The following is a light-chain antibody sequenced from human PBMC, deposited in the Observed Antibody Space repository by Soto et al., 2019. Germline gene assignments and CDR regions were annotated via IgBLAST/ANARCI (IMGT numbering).Light chain of an antibody. CDR2: DTS. Sequence: EVVLTQSPATLSLSPGERATLSCRASQSIGTFLAWYQQKPGQVPRLLIYDTSNRATGIPARFSGSGSGTDFTLSISSLAPEDFAVYYCQHRSNWPPGFGQGTRLEIK. CDR1: QSIGTF. J-gene: IGKJ5*01. CDR3: QHRSNWPPG. V-gene: IGKV3-11*01.